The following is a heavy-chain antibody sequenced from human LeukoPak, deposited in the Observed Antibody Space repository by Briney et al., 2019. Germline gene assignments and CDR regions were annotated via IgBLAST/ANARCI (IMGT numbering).Heavy chain of an antibody. J-gene: IGHJ4*02. CDR3: VRLRYTYGKNFDC. Sequence: GGSLRLSCAASGSTFKGYWMSWVRQALGKGLEWVANIQQDGSEKKYVDSVKGRFTISRDNAKNSLYLQMDSLRAEDTAVYYCVRLRYTYGKNFDCWGQGTLVTVSS. CDR2: IQQDGSEK. V-gene: IGHV3-7*01. D-gene: IGHD5-18*01. CDR1: GSTFKGYW.